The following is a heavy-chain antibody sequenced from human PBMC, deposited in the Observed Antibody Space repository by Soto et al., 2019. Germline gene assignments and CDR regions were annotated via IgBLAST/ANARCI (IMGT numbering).Heavy chain of an antibody. Sequence: QVQLQESGPGLVKPSQTLSLTCTVSGGSISSGGYYWSWIRQHPGKGLEWIGYIYYSGSTYYNPSLKSRVTRSVDTSKNQFSLKLSSVTAADTAVYYCARDYYDSIGGRSYGMDVWGQGTTVTVSS. J-gene: IGHJ6*02. CDR3: ARDYYDSIGGRSYGMDV. CDR2: IYYSGST. CDR1: GGSISSGGYY. V-gene: IGHV4-31*03. D-gene: IGHD3-22*01.